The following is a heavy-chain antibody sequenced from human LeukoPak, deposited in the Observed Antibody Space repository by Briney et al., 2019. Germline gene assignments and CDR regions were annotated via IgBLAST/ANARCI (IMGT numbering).Heavy chain of an antibody. D-gene: IGHD3-16*01. CDR2: INPSGGST. V-gene: IGHV1-46*01. CDR3: ARDHDMITFGGVGRLLDY. Sequence: ASVKVSCKASGYTFTSYYMHWVRQAPGQGLEWMGIINPSGGSTIYAQKFQGRVTMTRDMSTSTVYMERSSLRSEDTAVYYCARDHDMITFGGVGRLLDYWGQGTLVTVSS. CDR1: GYTFTSYY. J-gene: IGHJ4*02.